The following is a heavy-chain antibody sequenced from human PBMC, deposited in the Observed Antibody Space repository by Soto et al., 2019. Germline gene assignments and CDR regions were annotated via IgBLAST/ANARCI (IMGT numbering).Heavy chain of an antibody. CDR2: INHSGST. CDR3: ARGSRYYDFWSGYYLDY. Sequence: KSSETLSLTCAVYGGSFSGYYWSWIRQPPGKGLEWIGEINHSGSTNYNPSLKSRVTISVDTSKNQFSLKLSSVTAADTAVYYCARGSRYYDFWSGYYLDYWGQGTLVAVSS. V-gene: IGHV4-34*01. J-gene: IGHJ4*02. CDR1: GGSFSGYY. D-gene: IGHD3-3*01.